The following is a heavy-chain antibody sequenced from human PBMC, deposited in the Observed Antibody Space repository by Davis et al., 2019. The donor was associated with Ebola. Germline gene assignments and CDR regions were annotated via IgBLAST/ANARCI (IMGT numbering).Heavy chain of an antibody. CDR1: GGTFSDYT. CDR2: INPILGAA. D-gene: IGHD4-11*01. V-gene: IGHV1-69*08. Sequence: SVKVSCKASGGTFSDYTFTWVRQAPGQGLEWMGRINPILGAADYAPTFQGRVTITADKSTVTAYLKLSSLRSEDTAVYYCSEQGFSDYNYFDSWGQGTLVTVSS. J-gene: IGHJ4*02. CDR3: SEQGFSDYNYFDS.